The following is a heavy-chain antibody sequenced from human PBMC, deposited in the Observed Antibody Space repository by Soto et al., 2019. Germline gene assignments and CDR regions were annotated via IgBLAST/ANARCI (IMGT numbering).Heavy chain of an antibody. D-gene: IGHD6-13*01. J-gene: IGHJ6*02. V-gene: IGHV3-13*05. CDR3: ARGRGQQLGYYYYYYGMDV. CDR1: GFTFSSYD. CDR2: IGTAGDP. Sequence: GGSLRLSCAASGFTFSSYDMHWVRQATGKCLEWVSAIGTAGDPYYPGSVKGRFTISRENAKNSLYLQMNSLRAGDTAVYYCARGRGQQLGYYYYYYGMDVWGQGTTVTVSS.